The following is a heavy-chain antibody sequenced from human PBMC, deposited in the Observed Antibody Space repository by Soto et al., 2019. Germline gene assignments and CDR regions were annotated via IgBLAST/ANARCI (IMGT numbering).Heavy chain of an antibody. V-gene: IGHV3-23*01. CDR2: ISGSGGST. CDR1: GFTFSSYA. CDR3: AKGRKGDCTNGVCYMLFDY. J-gene: IGHJ4*02. D-gene: IGHD2-8*01. Sequence: GGSLRLSCAASGFTFSSYAISWVRQAPGKGLEWVSAISGSGGSTYYADSVKGRFTISRDNSKNTLYLQMNSLRAEDTAVYYCAKGRKGDCTNGVCYMLFDYWGQGTLVTVS.